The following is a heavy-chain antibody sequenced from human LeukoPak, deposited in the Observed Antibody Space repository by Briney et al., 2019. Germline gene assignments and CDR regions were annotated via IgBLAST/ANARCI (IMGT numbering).Heavy chain of an antibody. CDR3: ARRAGSIAAASPFDY. D-gene: IGHD6-13*01. CDR1: GGSISSYY. Sequence: SSETLSLTCTVSGGSISSYYWSWIRQPPGKGLEWIGYIYYSGSTNYNPSLKSRVTISVDTSKNQFSLKLNSVTAADTAVYYCARRAGSIAAASPFDYWGQGTLVTVSS. CDR2: IYYSGST. J-gene: IGHJ4*02. V-gene: IGHV4-59*12.